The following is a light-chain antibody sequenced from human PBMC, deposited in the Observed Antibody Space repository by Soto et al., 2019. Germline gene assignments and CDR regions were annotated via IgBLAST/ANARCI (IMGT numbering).Light chain of an antibody. CDR1: SSDVGRYKL. V-gene: IGLV2-14*03. CDR3: SSYTTSSTLI. J-gene: IGLJ2*01. Sequence: QSGLTQPASVSGSPGQSITISCTGTSSDVGRYKLVSWYQQHPGKAPKLMIYDVTNRPSGVSNCFSGSKSGNTASLTISGLQAEDEADYYCSSYTTSSTLIFGGGTKVTVL. CDR2: DVT.